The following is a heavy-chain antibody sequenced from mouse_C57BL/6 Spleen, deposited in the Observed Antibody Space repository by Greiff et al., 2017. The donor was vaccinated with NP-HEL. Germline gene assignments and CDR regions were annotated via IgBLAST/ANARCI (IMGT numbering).Heavy chain of an antibody. V-gene: IGHV14-3*01. D-gene: IGHD2-4*01. CDR1: GFNIKNTY. J-gene: IGHJ4*01. CDR2: IDPANGNT. Sequence: DVKLQESVAELVRPGASVKLSCTASGFNIKNTYMHWVKQRPEQGLEWIGRIDPANGNTKYAPKFQGKATITADTSSNTAYLQLSSLTSEDTAIYYCARTYDYPWSAMDYWGQGTSVTVSS. CDR3: ARTYDYPWSAMDY.